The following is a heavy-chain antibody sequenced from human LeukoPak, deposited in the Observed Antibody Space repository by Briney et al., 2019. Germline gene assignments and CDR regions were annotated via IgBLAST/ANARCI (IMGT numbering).Heavy chain of an antibody. Sequence: GGSLRLSCAASGFTFSSYAMHWVRQAPGKGLEWVAVISYDGSNKYYADSVKGRFTISRDNSKNTLYLQMNSLRAEDTAVYYCARDWEATFDYWGQGTLVTVSS. CDR1: GFTFSSYA. V-gene: IGHV3-30-3*01. CDR2: ISYDGSNK. J-gene: IGHJ4*02. D-gene: IGHD1-26*01. CDR3: ARDWEATFDY.